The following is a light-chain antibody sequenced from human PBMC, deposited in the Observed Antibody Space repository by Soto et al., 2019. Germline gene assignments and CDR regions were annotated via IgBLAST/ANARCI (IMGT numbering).Light chain of an antibody. J-gene: IGLJ3*02. V-gene: IGLV4-69*01. CDR1: SGHNSYA. CDR3: QTWSTDILV. Sequence: QSVLTQSPSASASLGASGKLTCTLSSGHNSYAISWHQQQPEKGPRYLMKVNSDGSHGKGDGIPDRFSGTSSGADRYLTISYFQSADEADYFCQTWSTDILVFGGGTKVTVL. CDR2: VNSDGSH.